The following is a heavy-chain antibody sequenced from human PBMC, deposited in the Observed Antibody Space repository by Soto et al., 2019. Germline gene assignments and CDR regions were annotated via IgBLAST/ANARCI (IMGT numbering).Heavy chain of an antibody. V-gene: IGHV4-61*01. J-gene: IGHJ4*02. CDR3: ARYRDFADYGSFDS. Sequence: SETLSLTCTVSGSSVSGGIYYWTWIRQPPGKGLEWIGYIYHSATTNYNASLRSRVTISVDTSKNEFSLRLTSVTAADTAVYYCARYRDFADYGSFDSWGPGTPVTVSS. CDR2: IYHSATT. D-gene: IGHD4-17*01. CDR1: GSSVSGGIYY.